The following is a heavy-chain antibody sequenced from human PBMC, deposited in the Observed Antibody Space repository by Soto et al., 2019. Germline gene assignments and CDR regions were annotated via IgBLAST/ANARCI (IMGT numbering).Heavy chain of an antibody. V-gene: IGHV3-30*03. D-gene: IGHD2-21*02. CDR2: ISRDGGTK. CDR3: TAEVASGY. CDR1: GFTVSTYG. Sequence: QVQLVESGGGVVQPGRSLRLSCAVSGFTVSTYGMHWVRQAPGKGLEWVAVISRDGGTKYYADSAKGRFTISKDNSRNTLFLEINSLRGDDMAVYYCTAEVASGYWGQGTLVTVSS. J-gene: IGHJ4*02.